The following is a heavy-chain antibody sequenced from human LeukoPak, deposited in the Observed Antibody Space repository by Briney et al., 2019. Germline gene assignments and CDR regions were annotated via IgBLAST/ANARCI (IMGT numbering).Heavy chain of an antibody. CDR2: INPSGGST. Sequence: ASVRVSCKASGYTFTSYYMHWVRQAPGQGLEWMGIINPSGGSTSYAQKFQGRVTMTRDTSTSTVYMELSSLRSEDTAVYYCARDWAYYYDSSGYYGFDKGIDYWGQGTLVTVSS. V-gene: IGHV1-46*01. CDR3: ARDWAYYYDSSGYYGFDKGIDY. CDR1: GYTFTSYY. D-gene: IGHD3-22*01. J-gene: IGHJ4*02.